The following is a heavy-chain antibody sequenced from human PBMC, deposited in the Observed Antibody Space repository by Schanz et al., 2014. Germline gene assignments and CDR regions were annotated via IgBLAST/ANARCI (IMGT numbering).Heavy chain of an antibody. CDR2: TSYDGSQK. Sequence: QVQLVESGGGVAQPGGSLRLSCAASGFSFSGYGMHWVRQAPGKGLEWVAVTSYDGSQKYYTDSVKGRFTVSRDNSKNTLYLQLNSLRAEDTAVYYCAKSYDTSGYSGFDYWGQGTLVTVSS. J-gene: IGHJ4*02. CDR1: GFSFSGYG. D-gene: IGHD3-22*01. CDR3: AKSYDTSGYSGFDY. V-gene: IGHV3-30*19.